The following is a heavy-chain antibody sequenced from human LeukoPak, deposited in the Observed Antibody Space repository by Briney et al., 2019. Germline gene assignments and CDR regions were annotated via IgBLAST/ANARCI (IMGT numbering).Heavy chain of an antibody. J-gene: IGHJ3*02. D-gene: IGHD1-26*01. CDR1: GFTFSSYG. V-gene: IGHV3-23*01. CDR2: ISGSGGST. Sequence: GGSLRLSCAASGFTFSSYGMSWVRQAPGKGLEWVSAISGSGGSTYYADSVKGRFTISRDNSKNTLYLQMNSLRAEDTAVYYCAKDHRLNSGSYWRAFDIWGQGTMVTVSS. CDR3: AKDHRLNSGSYWRAFDI.